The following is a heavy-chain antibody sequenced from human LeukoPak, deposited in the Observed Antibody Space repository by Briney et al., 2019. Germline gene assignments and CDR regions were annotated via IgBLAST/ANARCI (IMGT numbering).Heavy chain of an antibody. V-gene: IGHV1-69*06. CDR3: ASIAVTTDYYYYGMDV. Sequence: SVKVSCKASGGTFSSYAISWVRQAPGQGLEWMGGIIPIFGTANCAQKFQGRVTITADKSTSTAYMELSSLRSEDTAVYYCASIAVTTDYYYYGMDVWGKGTTVTVSS. CDR1: GGTFSSYA. D-gene: IGHD4-17*01. CDR2: IIPIFGTA. J-gene: IGHJ6*04.